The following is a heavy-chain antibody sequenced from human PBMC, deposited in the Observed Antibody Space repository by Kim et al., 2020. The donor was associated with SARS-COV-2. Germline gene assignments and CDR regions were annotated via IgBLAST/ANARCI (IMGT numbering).Heavy chain of an antibody. CDR1: GFTFSDYW. V-gene: IGHV3-7*01. D-gene: IGHD3-3*01. J-gene: IGHJ4*02. CDR3: ARESGPFTIFGVFNPLDY. CDR2: IKQDGSET. Sequence: GGSLRLSCAASGFTFSDYWMNWVRQVPGKGLEWVANIKQDGSETYYVNSVKGRFTISRDNAKSSLYLQMNTLRTEDTALYYCARESGPFTIFGVFNPLDYWGRGTLVTVSS.